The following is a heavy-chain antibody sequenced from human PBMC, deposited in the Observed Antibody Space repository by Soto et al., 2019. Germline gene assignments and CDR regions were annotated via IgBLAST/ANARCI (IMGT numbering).Heavy chain of an antibody. CDR1: GGSITSTIYY. CDR3: AMFASGSSLFLDFHY. V-gene: IGHV4-39*01. CDR2: IHYSGNT. Sequence: QLQLQESGPGLVKPSETLSLTCTVSGGSITSTIYYWGWIRQPPGKGLEWIGSIHYSGNTYYNPSLQSRVTISVDTSRNQFSLKLTSVTAADTAVYFCAMFASGSSLFLDFHYWGQGTLVTVSS. D-gene: IGHD3-10*01. J-gene: IGHJ4*02.